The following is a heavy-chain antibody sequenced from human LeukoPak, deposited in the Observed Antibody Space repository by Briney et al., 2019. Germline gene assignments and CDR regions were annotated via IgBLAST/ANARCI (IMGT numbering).Heavy chain of an antibody. CDR2: ISAYNGNT. V-gene: IGHV1-18*01. J-gene: IGHJ5*02. CDR3: ARARNYGSGSWYSWFDP. CDR1: GYTFTSYG. D-gene: IGHD3-10*01. Sequence: GASVKVSCKASGYTFTSYGINWVRQAPGQGLEWMGWISAYNGNTNYAQKLQGRVTMTTDTSTSTAYMELRSLRSDDTAVYYCARARNYGSGSWYSWFDPWGQGTLVTVSS.